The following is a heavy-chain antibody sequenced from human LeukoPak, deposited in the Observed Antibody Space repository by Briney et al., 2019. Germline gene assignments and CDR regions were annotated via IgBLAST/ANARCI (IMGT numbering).Heavy chain of an antibody. CDR2: IRSKTDGTTT. CDR3: TTGGSMVRY. Sequence: GGSLRLSCAASGFTFSNAWMTWVRQAPGKGLEWVGCIRSKTDGTTTDYAAPVKGRFTISRDNSKDTLYLQMNSLKTEDTAGYYCTTGGSMVRYWGQGTLVTVSS. D-gene: IGHD3-10*01. J-gene: IGHJ4*02. V-gene: IGHV3-15*01. CDR1: GFTFSNAW.